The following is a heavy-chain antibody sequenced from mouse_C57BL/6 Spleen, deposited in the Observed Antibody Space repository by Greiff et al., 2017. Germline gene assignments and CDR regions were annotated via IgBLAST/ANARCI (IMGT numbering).Heavy chain of an antibody. CDR2: INPSTGGT. V-gene: IGHV1-42*01. J-gene: IGHJ3*01. D-gene: IGHD1-1*01. CDR3: ANYYGSRFLAY. CDR1: GYSFTGYY. Sequence: EVQLQESGPELVKPGASVKISCKASGYSFTGYYMNWVKQSPEKSLEWIGEINPSTGGTTYNQKFKAKATLTVDKSSSTAYMQLKSLTSEDSAVYYCANYYGSRFLAYWGQGTLVTVSA.